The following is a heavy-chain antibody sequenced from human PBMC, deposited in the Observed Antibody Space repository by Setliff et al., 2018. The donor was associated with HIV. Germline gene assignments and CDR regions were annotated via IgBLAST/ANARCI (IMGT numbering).Heavy chain of an antibody. V-gene: IGHV3-15*05. D-gene: IGHD3-22*01. CDR2: MKSKTDGGTT. CDR1: GFFFKNAW. J-gene: IGHJ4*02. Sequence: PGGSLRLSCAASGFFFKNAWMSWVRQAPGKGLEWVGRMKSKTDGGTTDYSAPVKGRFTISRDDSRNTLYLQMNSLKSEDTAVYYCTLYYDSSGYLADFDYWGQRALVTVSS. CDR3: TLYYDSSGYLADFDY.